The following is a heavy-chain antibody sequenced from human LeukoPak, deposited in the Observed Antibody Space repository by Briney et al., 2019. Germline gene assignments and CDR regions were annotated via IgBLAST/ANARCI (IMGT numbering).Heavy chain of an antibody. CDR2: IKQDGSEK. V-gene: IGHV3-7*01. J-gene: IGHJ6*04. D-gene: IGHD3-10*02. CDR1: GFTFSSYW. CDR3: AELGITMIGGV. Sequence: GGSLRLSCAASGFTFSSYWMTWVRQAPGKRLEWVANIKQDGSEKYYVDSVKGRFTISRDNAKNSLYLQMNSLRAEDTAVYYCAELGITMIGGVWGKGTTVTISS.